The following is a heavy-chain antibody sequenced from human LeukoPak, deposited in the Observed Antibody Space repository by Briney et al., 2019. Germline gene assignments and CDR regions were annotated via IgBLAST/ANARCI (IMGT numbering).Heavy chain of an antibody. D-gene: IGHD4-17*01. Sequence: GGSLRLSCAASGFTFSSYAMSWVRQAPGKGLEWVSAISGSGGSTYYADSVKGRFTISRDNSKNTLYLQMNSLRAEDTAVYYCAKASGDYEYHYYYGMDVWGQGTTVTVSS. CDR2: ISGSGGST. CDR1: GFTFSSYA. CDR3: AKASGDYEYHYYYGMDV. J-gene: IGHJ6*02. V-gene: IGHV3-23*01.